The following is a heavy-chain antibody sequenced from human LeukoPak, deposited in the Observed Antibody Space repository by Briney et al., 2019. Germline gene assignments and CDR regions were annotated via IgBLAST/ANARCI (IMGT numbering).Heavy chain of an antibody. CDR3: ARGHGGSYYVFDF. Sequence: SETRSLTCTVSGGSNSSYYWIWIRQPPGKGLEWIGYIYYSGSTNYNPSLKSRVTISVDTSKNQFSLKLSSVTAADTAVYYCARGHGGSYYVFDFWGQGTLVTVSS. CDR2: IYYSGST. J-gene: IGHJ4*02. CDR1: GGSNSSYY. D-gene: IGHD1-26*01. V-gene: IGHV4-59*01.